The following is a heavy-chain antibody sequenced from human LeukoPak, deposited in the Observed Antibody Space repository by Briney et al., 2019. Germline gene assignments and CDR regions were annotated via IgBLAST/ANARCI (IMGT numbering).Heavy chain of an antibody. Sequence: SETLSLTCTVSGGSISSNYWSWIRQPAGKGLEWIGRIHSSGSTNYNPSLKSRVTVSVDTSKNQFSLRLSSVTAADAAVYYCARVQGRGWYPYWGQGTLVTVSS. D-gene: IGHD6-19*01. CDR3: ARVQGRGWYPY. J-gene: IGHJ4*02. V-gene: IGHV4-4*07. CDR1: GGSISSNY. CDR2: IHSSGST.